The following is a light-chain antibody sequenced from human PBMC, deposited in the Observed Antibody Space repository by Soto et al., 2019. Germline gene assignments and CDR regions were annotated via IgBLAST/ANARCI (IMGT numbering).Light chain of an antibody. CDR1: QGIGND. V-gene: IGKV1-9*01. Sequence: DIPLTQSPSFLSASEGDRVTITCRASQGIGNDLAWYQQKPEKTPKLLIYAASTLQSGVPSRFSGSGSGTYFTLTISSLQPGDFPTYYCQQLDTYPYTFRPGTAVEIK. CDR3: QQLDTYPYT. J-gene: IGKJ2*01. CDR2: AAS.